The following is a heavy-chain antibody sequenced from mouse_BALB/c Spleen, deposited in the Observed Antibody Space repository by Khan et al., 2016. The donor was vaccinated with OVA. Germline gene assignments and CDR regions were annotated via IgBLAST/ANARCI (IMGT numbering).Heavy chain of an antibody. V-gene: IGHV1S135*01. CDR1: GYSFTSYY. CDR2: IDPFSGGT. Sequence: EVQGVESGPELMKPGASVKISCKASGYSFTSYYIHWVIQSHGKSLEWIGYIDPFSGGTTYNQKFKGKATLTVDKSSNTAYIHLINLTSEDSAVYYCTRHGYVAWFTYWGQGTLVTVSA. J-gene: IGHJ3*01. CDR3: TRHGYVAWFTY. D-gene: IGHD2-2*01.